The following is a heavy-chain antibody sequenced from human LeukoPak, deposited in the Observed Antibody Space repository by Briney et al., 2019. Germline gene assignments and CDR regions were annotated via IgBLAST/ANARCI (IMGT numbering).Heavy chain of an antibody. J-gene: IGHJ5*02. Sequence: TSETLSLTCSVSGGSISDYYWSWIRQPPGKGLEWIGYIYRGGTINYNPSVESRVTMSLDTSKNQISLMLNSVTAADTAIYYCARHWLEAAKTYSYWFDPWGQGTLVTVSS. V-gene: IGHV4-4*09. CDR3: ARHWLEAAKTYSYWFDP. D-gene: IGHD6-13*01. CDR2: IYRGGTI. CDR1: GGSISDYY.